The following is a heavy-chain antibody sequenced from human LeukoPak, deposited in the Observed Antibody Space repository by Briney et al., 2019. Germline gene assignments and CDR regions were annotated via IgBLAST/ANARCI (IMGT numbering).Heavy chain of an antibody. CDR1: GGSISTYY. J-gene: IGHJ4*02. V-gene: IGHV4-59*08. Sequence: SETLSLTCTFSGGSISTYYWSWIRQPPGKGLEWIGYIYYSGSTDYNPSLKSRVTISVDTSKNQFSLKLSSVTAADTAVYYCARAPRGGSGSLILDYWGQGTLVTVSS. D-gene: IGHD3-10*01. CDR3: ARAPRGGSGSLILDY. CDR2: IYYSGST.